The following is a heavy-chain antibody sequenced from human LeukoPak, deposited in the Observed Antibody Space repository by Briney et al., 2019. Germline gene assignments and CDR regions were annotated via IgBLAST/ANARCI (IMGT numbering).Heavy chain of an antibody. CDR2: ISSSGSTI. CDR1: GFTFSSYE. J-gene: IGHJ1*01. CDR3: ARARGVVVTTSLGPGGYFQH. D-gene: IGHD2-21*02. V-gene: IGHV3-48*03. Sequence: GGSLRLSCAASGFTFSSYEMNWVRQAPGKGLEWVSYISSSGSTIYYADSVKGRFTISRDNAKNSLYLQMNSLKAEDTAVYYCARARGVVVTTSLGPGGYFQHWGQGTLVTVSS.